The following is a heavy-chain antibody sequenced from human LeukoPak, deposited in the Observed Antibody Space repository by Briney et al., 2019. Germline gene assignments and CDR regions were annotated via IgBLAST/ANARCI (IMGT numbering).Heavy chain of an antibody. CDR3: ARDGDWKGYWYFDL. V-gene: IGHV4-59*01. CDR2: MYYSGST. D-gene: IGHD2-21*01. J-gene: IGHJ2*01. Sequence: SETLSLTCTVSGGSISSYYWSWIRQPPGKGLEWLGYMYYSGSTNYNPSLKSRVSLSVDTSKNQFSLKLTSVTASDPAVYYCARDGDWKGYWYFDLWGRGTLVTVSS. CDR1: GGSISSYY.